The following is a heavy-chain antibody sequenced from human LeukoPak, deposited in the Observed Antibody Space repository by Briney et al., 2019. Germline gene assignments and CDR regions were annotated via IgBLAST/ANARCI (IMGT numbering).Heavy chain of an antibody. CDR1: GGSISDYF. V-gene: IGHV4-59*01. J-gene: IGHJ4*02. CDR2: IYYSGNT. Sequence: SETVSLTCTVSGGSISDYFWSWIRQPPGKGLEWIGYIYYSGNTNSNPSLKSRVTISVDTSKNELSLKLSSVTAADTAIYYCARYITSPTQYFDSWGQGTLVTVSS. CDR3: ARYITSPTQYFDS.